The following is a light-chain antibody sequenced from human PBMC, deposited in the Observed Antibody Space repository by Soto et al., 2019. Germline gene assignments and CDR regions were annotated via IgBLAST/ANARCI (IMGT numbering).Light chain of an antibody. J-gene: IGLJ3*02. CDR2: LEGSGNY. CDR1: SGHSSYI. V-gene: IGLV4-60*02. Sequence: QLVLTQSSSASASLGSSVKLTCTLSSGHSSYIIAWHQQQPEKAPRYLMNLEGSGNYTKGSGVPDRFSGSTSGADRYLSISDLQFEYEADYYCETWDSDAWVFGGGTKLTVL. CDR3: ETWDSDAWV.